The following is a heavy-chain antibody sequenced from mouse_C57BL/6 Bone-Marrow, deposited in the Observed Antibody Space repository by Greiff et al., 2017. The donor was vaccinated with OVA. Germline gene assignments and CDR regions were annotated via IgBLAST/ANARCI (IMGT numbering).Heavy chain of an antibody. CDR2: INPYNGGT. D-gene: IGHD2-3*01. CDR1: GYTFTDYY. J-gene: IGHJ2*01. CDR3: AREGYYAFDY. Sequence: EVNLVESGPVLVKPGASVKMSCKASGYTFTDYYMNWVKQSHGKSLEWIGVINPYNGGTSYNQKFKGKATLTVDKSSSTAYMELNSLTSEDSAVYYCAREGYYAFDYWGQGTTLTVSS. V-gene: IGHV1-19*01.